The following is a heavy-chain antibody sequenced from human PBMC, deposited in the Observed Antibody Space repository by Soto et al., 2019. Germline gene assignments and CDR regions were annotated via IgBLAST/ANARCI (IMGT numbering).Heavy chain of an antibody. CDR2: MNPNSGNT. J-gene: IGHJ6*02. Sequence: QVQLVQSGAEVKKPGASVKVSCKASGYTFTSYDINWVRQATGQGLEWMGWMNPNSGNTGYAQKFQGRVTMTRNTSISTAYMELSSLRSEDTAVYYCARVRIAARRYYYYGMDVWGQGTTLTVSS. CDR1: GYTFTSYD. D-gene: IGHD6-6*01. CDR3: ARVRIAARRYYYYGMDV. V-gene: IGHV1-8*01.